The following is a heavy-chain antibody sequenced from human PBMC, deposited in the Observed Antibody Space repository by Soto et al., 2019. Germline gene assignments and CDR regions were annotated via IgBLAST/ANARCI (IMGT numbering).Heavy chain of an antibody. Sequence: QVQLQESGPGLVKPSQTLSLTCTVSGGSISSGGYFWNWIRQHPGKGLEWIGYISYGGTTYHNPSLKSRVSLSVDTSKNQFSLKLTSVAAADTAVYFCATYVFGVYGSGGCRAYWGQGALVSVSS. CDR3: ATYVFGVYGSGGCRAY. CDR1: GGSISSGGYF. V-gene: IGHV4-31*03. J-gene: IGHJ4*02. CDR2: ISYGGTT. D-gene: IGHD3-10*01.